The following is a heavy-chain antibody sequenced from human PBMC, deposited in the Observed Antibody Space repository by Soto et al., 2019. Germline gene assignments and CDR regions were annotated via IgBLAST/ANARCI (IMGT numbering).Heavy chain of an antibody. J-gene: IGHJ5*02. CDR2: MNPNSGET. V-gene: IGHV1-8*01. Sequence: QEQLVQSGAEVKKPGASVKVSCKTSGYTFTDYYINWLRQATGQGLEWIGWMNPNSGETGYAQKFQSRVTMTRSASISTAYLELSSLRSEDTAVYYCARVAVAARPRWYNCFDPWGKGTLVTVSS. CDR3: ARVAVAARPRWYNCFDP. CDR1: GYTFTDYY. D-gene: IGHD2-15*01.